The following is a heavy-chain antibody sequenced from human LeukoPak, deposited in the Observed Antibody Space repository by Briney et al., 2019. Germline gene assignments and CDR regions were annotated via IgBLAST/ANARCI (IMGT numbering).Heavy chain of an antibody. CDR2: INHSGST. V-gene: IGHV4-34*01. CDR1: GGSFSGYY. J-gene: IGHJ4*02. Sequence: PSETLSLTCAVYGGSFSGYYWSWIRQPPGKGLEWIGEINHSGSTNYNPSLKSRVTISVDTSKNQFSLKLSSVTAADTAVYYCARGPYGLNYYFDYWGQGALVTVSS. D-gene: IGHD3-10*01. CDR3: ARGPYGLNYYFDY.